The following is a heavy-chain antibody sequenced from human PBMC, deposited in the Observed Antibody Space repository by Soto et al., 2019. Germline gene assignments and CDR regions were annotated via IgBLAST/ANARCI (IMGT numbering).Heavy chain of an antibody. J-gene: IGHJ6*03. CDR1: GGSFSGYY. CDR2: INHSGST. V-gene: IGHV4-34*01. Sequence: PSETLSLTCAVYGGSFSGYYWSWIRQPPGKGLEWIGEINHSGSTNYNPSLKSRVTISVDTSKNQFSLKLSSVTAADTAVYHCARGGENIYYYYYMDVWGKGTTVTVSS. CDR3: ARGGENIYYYYYMDV. D-gene: IGHD3-10*01.